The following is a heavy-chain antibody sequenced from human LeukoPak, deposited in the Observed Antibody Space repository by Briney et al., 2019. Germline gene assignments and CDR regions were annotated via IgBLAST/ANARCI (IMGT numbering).Heavy chain of an antibody. D-gene: IGHD1-1*01. CDR1: GFTFSTSW. V-gene: IGHV3-7*01. Sequence: GGSLRLSCAASGFTFSTSWMTWVRQAPGKGLEWVATIREDGSEKYYVDSVKGRFTISRDNAENALYLQMNGLSVEETAVYYCARVVAERASHWNDVYYYYYGMDVWGQGTTVTVSS. CDR3: ARVVAERASHWNDVYYYYYGMDV. J-gene: IGHJ6*01. CDR2: IREDGSEK.